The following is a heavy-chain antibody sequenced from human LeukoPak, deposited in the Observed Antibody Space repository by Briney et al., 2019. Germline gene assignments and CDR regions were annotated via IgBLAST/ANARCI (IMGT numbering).Heavy chain of an antibody. CDR3: ARGFYDFWSGWYYLDY. V-gene: IGHV4-61*02. Sequence: SETLSLTCTVSGGSISSGSYYWSWIRQPAGKGLEWIGRIYTSGSTNYNPSLKSRVTISVDTSKNQFSLKLSSVTAADTAVYYCARGFYDFWSGWYYLDYWGQGTLVTVSS. CDR2: IYTSGST. J-gene: IGHJ4*02. CDR1: GGSISSGSYY. D-gene: IGHD3-3*01.